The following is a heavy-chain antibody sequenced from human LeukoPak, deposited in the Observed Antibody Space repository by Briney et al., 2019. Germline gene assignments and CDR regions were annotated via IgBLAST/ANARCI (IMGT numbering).Heavy chain of an antibody. CDR3: ARRRYSGSSQHFDY. Sequence: GGSLRLSCAASGFTFSNYAMHWVRQAPGKGLEYVSAISNTGGTTYYANSVKDRFTISRDNSKSTLYLQMGSLRAEDMAVYYCARRRYSGSSQHFDYWGQGTLVTVSS. J-gene: IGHJ4*02. CDR1: GFTFSNYA. V-gene: IGHV3-64*01. D-gene: IGHD1-26*01. CDR2: ISNTGGTT.